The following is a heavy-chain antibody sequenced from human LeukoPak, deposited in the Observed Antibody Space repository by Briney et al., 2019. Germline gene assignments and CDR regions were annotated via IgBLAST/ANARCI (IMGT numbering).Heavy chain of an antibody. J-gene: IGHJ5*02. D-gene: IGHD1-1*01. CDR3: ARHKLERLFYNWFDP. V-gene: IGHV4-39*01. CDR2: IYYSGST. CDR1: GGSISSSSYY. Sequence: SETLSLTCTVSGGSISSSSYYWGWIRQPPGKGLEWIGSIYYSGSTYYNPSLKSRVTISVDTSKNQFSLKLSSVTAADTAVYYCARHKLERLFYNWFDPWGQGTLVTVSS.